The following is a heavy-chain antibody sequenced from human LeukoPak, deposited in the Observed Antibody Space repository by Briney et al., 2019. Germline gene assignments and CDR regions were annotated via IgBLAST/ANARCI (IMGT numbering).Heavy chain of an antibody. CDR1: GGSFSGYY. J-gene: IGHJ4*02. CDR3: ARVNDYDSGSLYRPIDY. D-gene: IGHD3-10*01. CDR2: VKQDESEK. Sequence: ETLSLTCAVYGGSFSGYYWSWFRQAPGKGLEWVANVKQDESEKNYVDSVKGRFTISRDNVKNSLYLQMNSLRAEDTAVYPCARVNDYDSGSLYRPIDYWGQGTLVTVSS. V-gene: IGHV3-7*01.